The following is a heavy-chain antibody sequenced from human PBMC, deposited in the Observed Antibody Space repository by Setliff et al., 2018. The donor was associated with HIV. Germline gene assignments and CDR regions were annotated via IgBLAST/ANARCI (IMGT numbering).Heavy chain of an antibody. CDR2: ISWNSGSI. Sequence: LRLSCAASGFTFDDYAMHWVRQAPGKGLEWVSGISWNSGSIGYADSVKGRFTISRDNAKNSLYLQMNSLRAEDTALYYCAKDRGEGNYYYYGMDVWGQGTTVTVSS. D-gene: IGHD3-10*01. CDR1: GFTFDDYA. J-gene: IGHJ6*02. CDR3: AKDRGEGNYYYYGMDV. V-gene: IGHV3-9*01.